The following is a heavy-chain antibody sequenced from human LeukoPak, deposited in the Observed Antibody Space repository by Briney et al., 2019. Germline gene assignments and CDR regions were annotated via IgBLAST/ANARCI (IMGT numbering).Heavy chain of an antibody. CDR3: ARRYCSGGSCYSFRGDWFDH. Sequence: QPGGSLRLSCAACGFTFSSYGMHWVRQAGGKGLEWVAVIWYEGSNKYYADCVKGRFNISRDNSKNTLYLQMNSLRAEVTAVYYCARRYCSGGSCYSFRGDWFDHWGQGTLVTVSS. J-gene: IGHJ5*02. D-gene: IGHD2-15*01. CDR2: IWYEGSNK. CDR1: GFTFSSYG. V-gene: IGHV3-33*01.